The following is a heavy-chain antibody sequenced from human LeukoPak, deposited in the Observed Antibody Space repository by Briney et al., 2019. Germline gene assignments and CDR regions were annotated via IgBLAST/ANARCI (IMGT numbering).Heavy chain of an antibody. CDR2: INSDGSST. J-gene: IGHJ6*03. D-gene: IGHD3-10*01. V-gene: IGHV3-74*01. Sequence: GGSLRLSCAASGFTFSSYWMHWVRQAPGKGLVWVSRINSDGSSTTYADSVKGRFTISRDNAKNTLYLQMNSLRAEDTAVYYCARDDIWFGEYFNYYYMDVWGKGTTVTVSS. CDR1: GFTFSSYW. CDR3: ARDDIWFGEYFNYYYMDV.